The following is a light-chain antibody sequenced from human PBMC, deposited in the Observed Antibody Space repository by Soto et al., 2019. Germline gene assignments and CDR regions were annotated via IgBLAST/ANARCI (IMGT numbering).Light chain of an antibody. CDR2: SAS. J-gene: IGKJ4*01. V-gene: IGKV1-6*01. Sequence: AIQMTQSPSSLSASVGDRVTITCRASQGIRNDLGWYQQKPGKAPKLLIYSASTLHSGVPSRFSGSGSGTEFTLTISNLQPADFVTYYSLHDDDHPLTFGGGTNVEIK. CDR3: LHDDDHPLT. CDR1: QGIRND.